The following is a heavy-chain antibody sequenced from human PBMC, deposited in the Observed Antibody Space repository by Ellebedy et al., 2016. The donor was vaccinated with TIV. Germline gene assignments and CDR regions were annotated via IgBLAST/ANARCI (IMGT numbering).Heavy chain of an antibody. CDR1: GASITSRDW. CDR3: ARMRGVAGPRWFDP. D-gene: IGHD6-19*01. V-gene: IGHV4-4*02. CDR2: IYHSGIT. Sequence: MPSETLSLTCDVSGASITSRDWWTWVRQPPGKGLEWIGQIYHSGITKYNPSLKSRVTISVDKSKNQFSLELTSVTAADTAVYFCARMRGVAGPRWFDPWGPGTQVIVSS. J-gene: IGHJ5*02.